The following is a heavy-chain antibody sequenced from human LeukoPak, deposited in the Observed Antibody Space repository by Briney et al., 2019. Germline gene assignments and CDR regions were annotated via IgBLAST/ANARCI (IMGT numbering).Heavy chain of an antibody. Sequence: GGSLRLSCAASGFTFSSYAMHWVRQAPGKGLEYVSAISSNGGSTYYANSVKGRFTISRDNSKNTLYLQVGSLRAEDMAVYYCARVKTDYYYYYMDVWGKGTTVTVSS. V-gene: IGHV3-64*01. CDR1: GFTFSSYA. D-gene: IGHD2-21*02. CDR3: ARVKTDYYYYYMDV. CDR2: ISSNGGST. J-gene: IGHJ6*03.